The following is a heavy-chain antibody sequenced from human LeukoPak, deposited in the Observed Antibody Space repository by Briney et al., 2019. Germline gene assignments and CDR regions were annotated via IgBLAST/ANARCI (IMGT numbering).Heavy chain of an antibody. CDR1: GGSISSYY. CDR2: IYYSGST. J-gene: IGHJ6*02. CDR3: ARDQGYTAMGQYYYYGMGV. Sequence: SETLSLTCTVSGGSISSYYWSWIRQPPGKGLEWIGYIYYSGSTNYNPSLKSRVTISVDTSKNQFSLKLSSVTAADTAVYYCARDQGYTAMGQYYYYGMGVWGQGTTVTVSS. D-gene: IGHD5-18*01. V-gene: IGHV4-59*01.